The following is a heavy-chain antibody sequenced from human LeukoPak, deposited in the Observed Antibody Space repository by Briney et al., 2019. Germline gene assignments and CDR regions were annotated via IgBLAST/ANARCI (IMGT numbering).Heavy chain of an antibody. D-gene: IGHD2-15*01. Sequence: ASVKVSCKASGYTFTSYYMHWVRQAPGQGLEWMGWINPNSGGTNYAQKFQGRVTMTRDTSISTAYMELSRLRSDDTAVYYCARDLVVVAASYSSDAFDIWGQGTMVTVSS. J-gene: IGHJ3*02. CDR2: INPNSGGT. V-gene: IGHV1-2*02. CDR3: ARDLVVVAASYSSDAFDI. CDR1: GYTFTSYY.